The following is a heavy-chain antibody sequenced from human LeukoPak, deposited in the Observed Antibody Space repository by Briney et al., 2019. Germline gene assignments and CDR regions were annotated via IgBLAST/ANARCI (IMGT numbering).Heavy chain of an antibody. CDR3: AASLWFGVNPEY. J-gene: IGHJ4*02. CDR1: NGSFNGYY. Sequence: PSETLSLTCGVYNGSFNGYYWTWIRQPPGKGLEWIGEIHCSGNTNYHPSLRSRVTISVDTSKNHVYLTLNSVAAADAAIYYCAASLWFGVNPEYWGQGTLVTVSS. CDR2: IHCSGNT. V-gene: IGHV4-34*01. D-gene: IGHD3-10*01.